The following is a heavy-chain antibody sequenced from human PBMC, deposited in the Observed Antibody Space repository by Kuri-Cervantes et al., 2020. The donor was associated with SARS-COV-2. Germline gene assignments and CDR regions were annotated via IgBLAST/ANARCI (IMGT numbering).Heavy chain of an antibody. V-gene: IGHV4-34*01. Sequence: SQTLSLTCAVYGGSFSGYYWSWIRQPPGKGLEWIGEINHSGSTNYNPSLKSRVTISVDTSKNQFSLKLSSVTAADTAVYYCARTRFLEWSYLQHWGQGTLVTVSS. D-gene: IGHD3-3*01. CDR3: ARTRFLEWSYLQH. CDR2: INHSGST. J-gene: IGHJ1*01. CDR1: GGSFSGYY.